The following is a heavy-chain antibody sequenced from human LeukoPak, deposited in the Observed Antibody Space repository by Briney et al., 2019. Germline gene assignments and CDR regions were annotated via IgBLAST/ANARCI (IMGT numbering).Heavy chain of an antibody. CDR3: ARDVNSYAHCGH. CDR1: GFTVNSNY. V-gene: IGHV3-53*01. J-gene: IGHJ4*02. CDR2: IYKDGRT. D-gene: IGHD5-18*01. Sequence: GGSLRLSCAASGFTVNSNYMSWVRQAPGKGLERVSIIYKDGRTYYADSVKGRFAISRDNSRNMLYLQMNSLRAEDTAVYYCARDVNSYAHCGHWGQGTLVTVSS.